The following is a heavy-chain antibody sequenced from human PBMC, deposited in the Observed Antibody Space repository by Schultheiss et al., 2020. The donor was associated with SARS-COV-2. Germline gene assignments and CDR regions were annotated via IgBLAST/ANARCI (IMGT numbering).Heavy chain of an antibody. D-gene: IGHD3-16*02. J-gene: IGHJ4*02. V-gene: IGHV3-9*01. CDR2: ISWNSGSI. CDR3: ARDDFVTAGDY. CDR1: GFTFDDYA. Sequence: SLKISCAASGFTFDDYAMHWVRQAPGKGLEWVSGISWNSGSIGYADSVKGRFTISRDNAKNSLYLQMNSLRAEDTAVYYCARDDFVTAGDYWGQGTLVTVSS.